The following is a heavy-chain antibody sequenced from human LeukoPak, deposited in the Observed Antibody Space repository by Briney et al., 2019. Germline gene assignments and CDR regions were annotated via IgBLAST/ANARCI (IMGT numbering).Heavy chain of an antibody. J-gene: IGHJ6*02. CDR3: ATDLWTYYYYGMDV. CDR2: FDPEDGET. V-gene: IGHV1-24*01. CDR1: GYTLTELS. D-gene: IGHD3/OR15-3a*01. Sequence: ASVKVSCKVPGYTLTELSMHWVRQAPGKGLEWMGGFDPEDGETIYAQKFQGRVTMTEDTSTDTAYMELSSLRSEDTAVYYCATDLWTYYYYGMDVWGQGTTVTVSS.